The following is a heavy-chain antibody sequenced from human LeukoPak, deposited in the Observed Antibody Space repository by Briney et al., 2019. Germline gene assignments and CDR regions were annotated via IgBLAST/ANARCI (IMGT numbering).Heavy chain of an antibody. CDR1: GFTFSSSG. J-gene: IGHJ3*02. D-gene: IGHD3-10*01. Sequence: PGGSLRLSCAASGFTFSSSGMHWVRQPPGKGLEWVADIANDGSHTFYVESVKGRFTISRDNSKNTLYLQMNSLRVEDTAVYFCARERQDTIIHSGAFDIWGQGTMVTVSS. V-gene: IGHV3-30*19. CDR2: IANDGSHT. CDR3: ARERQDTIIHSGAFDI.